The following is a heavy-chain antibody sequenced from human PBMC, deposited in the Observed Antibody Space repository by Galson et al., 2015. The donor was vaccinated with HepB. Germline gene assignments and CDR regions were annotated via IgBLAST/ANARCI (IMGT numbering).Heavy chain of an antibody. CDR1: GGSISSSNW. D-gene: IGHD5-18*01. Sequence: ETLSLTCAVSGGSISSSNWWSWVRQPPGKGLEWIGEIYHSGSTNYNPSLKSRVTISVDKSKNQFSLKLSSVTAADTAVYYCARVQLWPHRNFDYWGQGTLVTVSS. V-gene: IGHV4-4*02. CDR2: IYHSGST. J-gene: IGHJ4*02. CDR3: ARVQLWPHRNFDY.